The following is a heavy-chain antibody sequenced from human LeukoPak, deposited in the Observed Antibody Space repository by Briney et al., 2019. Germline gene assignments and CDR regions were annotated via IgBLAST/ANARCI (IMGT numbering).Heavy chain of an antibody. CDR1: GYTFSNYG. D-gene: IGHD3-22*01. J-gene: IGHJ6*04. CDR3: ARHGFSGYYYGLMDV. V-gene: IGHV1-69*13. CDR2: IIPIFGTA. Sequence: SVTVSCKPSGYTFSNYGITWVRQAPGQGLEWMGGIIPIFGTANYAQKFQGRVTITADESTSTAYMELSSLRSEDTAVYYCARHGFSGYYYGLMDVWGKGTTVTISS.